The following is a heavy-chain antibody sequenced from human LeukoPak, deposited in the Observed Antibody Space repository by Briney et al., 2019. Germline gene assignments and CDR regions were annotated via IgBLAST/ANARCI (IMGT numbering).Heavy chain of an antibody. J-gene: IGHJ3*02. V-gene: IGHV6-1*01. Sequence: SQTLSLTCAISGDSVSSNSAAWNWIRQSPSRGLEWLGRTYYRSKWYNDYAVSVKSRITINPDTSKNQFSLQLNSVTPEDTAVYYCARDKDIVVVPATSYDAFDIWGQGTMVTVSS. CDR3: ARDKDIVVVPATSYDAFDI. CDR1: GDSVSSNSAA. CDR2: TYYRSKWYN. D-gene: IGHD2-2*01.